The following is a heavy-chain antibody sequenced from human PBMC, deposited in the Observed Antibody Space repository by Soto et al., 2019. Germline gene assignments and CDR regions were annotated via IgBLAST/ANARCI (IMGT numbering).Heavy chain of an antibody. J-gene: IGHJ4*02. D-gene: IGHD5-12*01. Sequence: VQLVESGGGVVQPGRSLRLSCAASGFTFSSYAMHWVRQAPGKGLEWVAVISYDGSNKYYADSVKGRFTISRDNSKNTLYLQMNSLRAEDTAVYYCAREIQAVATRVFDYWGQGTLVTVSS. CDR2: ISYDGSNK. CDR1: GFTFSSYA. V-gene: IGHV3-30-3*01. CDR3: AREIQAVATRVFDY.